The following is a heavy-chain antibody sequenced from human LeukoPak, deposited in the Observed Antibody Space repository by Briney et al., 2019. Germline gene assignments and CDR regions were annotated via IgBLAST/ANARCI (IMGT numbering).Heavy chain of an antibody. Sequence: SETLSRTCAVYDRSFRTYFWTWIRQLPGKGLQWIGETTYSENTSYNPSLKSRVTISVDTSKNQFSLKLTSVTAADTGLYYCTRGGSYGSGRSTDYWGQGTLVTVSS. V-gene: IGHV4-34*01. CDR1: DRSFRTYF. J-gene: IGHJ4*02. CDR2: TTYSENT. D-gene: IGHD3-10*01. CDR3: TRGGSYGSGRSTDY.